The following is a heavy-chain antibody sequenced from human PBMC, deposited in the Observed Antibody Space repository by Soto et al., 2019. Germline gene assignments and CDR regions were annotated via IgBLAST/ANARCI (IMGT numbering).Heavy chain of an antibody. D-gene: IGHD4-17*01. CDR1: GFTVSTNY. CDR3: AVSGDSGAGHY. V-gene: IGHV3-66*01. J-gene: IGHJ4*02. CDR2: IYSGGST. Sequence: EVQLVESGGGLVQPGGSLRLSCAASGFTVSTNYMTWVRQAPGTGLEWVSIIYSGGSTYYADSVKGRFTISRDNSKNTLYLQMNSLRGEDTAVYYCAVSGDSGAGHYWGQGTLVTVSS.